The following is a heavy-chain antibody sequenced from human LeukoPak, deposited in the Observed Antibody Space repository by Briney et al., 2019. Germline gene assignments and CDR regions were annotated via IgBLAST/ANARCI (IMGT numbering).Heavy chain of an antibody. D-gene: IGHD2-15*01. CDR2: VYYSGST. V-gene: IGHV4-59*01. Sequence: SETLSLTCTVSGGSISTYFWSWIRQPPGKGLEWIGYVYYSGSTNYNPSLKSRVTISVDMSKNQFSLKLTSVTAADTAVYYCARSRYSYYFDYWGQGTLVTVSS. CDR3: ARSRYSYYFDY. CDR1: GGSISTYF. J-gene: IGHJ4*02.